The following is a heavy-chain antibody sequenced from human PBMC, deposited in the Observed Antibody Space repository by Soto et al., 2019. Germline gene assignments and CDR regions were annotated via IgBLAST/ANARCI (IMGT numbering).Heavy chain of an antibody. CDR1: GYTFTSYW. CDR3: AAGIVVVAAAWAYYYGMDV. D-gene: IGHD2-15*01. CDR2: IYPGDSDT. J-gene: IGHJ6*02. V-gene: IGHV5-51*01. Sequence: PGESLKISCKGSGYTFTSYWIGWVRQMPGKGLEWMGIIYPGDSDTRYSPSFQGQVTISADKSISTAYLQWSSLKASDTAMYYCAAGIVVVAAAWAYYYGMDVWGQGTTVTVSS.